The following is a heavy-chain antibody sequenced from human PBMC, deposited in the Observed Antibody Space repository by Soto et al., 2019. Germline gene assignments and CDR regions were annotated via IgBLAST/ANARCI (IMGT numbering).Heavy chain of an antibody. J-gene: IGHJ6*02. V-gene: IGHV4-39*01. CDR3: ARGVVSPGYSSSWYYYYSGMDV. D-gene: IGHD6-13*01. Sequence: SETLSLTCTVSGGSISSSSYYWGWIRQPPGKGLEWIGSIYYSGSTYYNPSLKSRVTISVDTSKNQFSLKLSSVTAADTAVYYCARGVVSPGYSSSWYYYYSGMDVWGQGTTVTVSS. CDR2: IYYSGST. CDR1: GGSISSSSYY.